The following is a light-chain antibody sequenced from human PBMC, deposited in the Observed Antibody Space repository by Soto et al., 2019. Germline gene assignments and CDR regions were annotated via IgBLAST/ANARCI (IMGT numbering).Light chain of an antibody. CDR2: DAS. CDR1: QSVRNNY. J-gene: IGKJ4*01. V-gene: IGKV3-20*01. CDR3: QQYGSSPLT. Sequence: EIVLTQSPDTLSLSPGERATLSCRASQSVRNNYLAWYQQKPGQAPRFLIYDASSRATGIPDRFSGSGSGTDFTLTISRLEPEDFAVYYCQQYGSSPLTFGG.